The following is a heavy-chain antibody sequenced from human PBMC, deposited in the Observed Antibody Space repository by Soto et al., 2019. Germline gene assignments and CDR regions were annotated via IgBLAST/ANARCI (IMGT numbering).Heavy chain of an antibody. J-gene: IGHJ3*02. CDR3: ARMSGSFFDALDI. CDR1: GYTFTSYA. V-gene: IGHV1-3*01. D-gene: IGHD1-26*01. Sequence: ASGKVSCKGSGYTFTSYAMHWVRQAPGQRLEWMGWINAGNGNTRYSQNFQGRVTITRDTSASTVYMGLSSLTSEDTSVYYCARMSGSFFDALDIWGQGTMVTLSS. CDR2: INAGNGNT.